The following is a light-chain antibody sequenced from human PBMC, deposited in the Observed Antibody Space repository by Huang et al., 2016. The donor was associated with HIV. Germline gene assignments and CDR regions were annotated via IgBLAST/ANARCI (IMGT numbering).Light chain of an antibody. J-gene: IGKJ1*01. CDR1: QSISHY. CDR2: IIS. Sequence: DIQMTQSPSSLSASVGDRVTITCRASQSISHYLNWYQQKPGNAPKLLISIISTLQSGVPSRFSGSGSGTNFILTISSLQPEDFATYYCQQGYSTPGTFGQGTKVEIK. CDR3: QQGYSTPGT. V-gene: IGKV1-39*01.